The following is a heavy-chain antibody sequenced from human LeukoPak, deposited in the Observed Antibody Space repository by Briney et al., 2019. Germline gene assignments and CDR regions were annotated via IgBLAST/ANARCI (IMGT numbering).Heavy chain of an antibody. Sequence: ASVKVSCKVSGYTLTELSMHWVRQAPGKGLEWMGGFDPEDGETIYAQKFQGRVTMTEDTSTDTAYMELSSLRSEDTAVYYCATDFGRYSSGWHEPYYYYYYGMDVWGQGTTVTVSS. CDR2: FDPEDGET. J-gene: IGHJ6*02. CDR1: GYTLTELS. CDR3: ATDFGRYSSGWHEPYYYYYYGMDV. V-gene: IGHV1-24*01. D-gene: IGHD6-19*01.